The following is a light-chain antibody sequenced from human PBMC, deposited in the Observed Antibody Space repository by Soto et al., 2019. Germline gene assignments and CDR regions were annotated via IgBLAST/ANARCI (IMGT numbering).Light chain of an antibody. V-gene: IGKV1-5*01. CDR3: QQYNSYSWT. Sequence: DIQMTQSPSPLSGSVGDRVTITCRASQTISSWLAWYQQKPGKAPKLLIYDASSLESGVPSRFSGSGSGKEFTLTISSLQPDDFATYYCQQYNSYSWTFGQGTKVDIK. J-gene: IGKJ1*01. CDR2: DAS. CDR1: QTISSW.